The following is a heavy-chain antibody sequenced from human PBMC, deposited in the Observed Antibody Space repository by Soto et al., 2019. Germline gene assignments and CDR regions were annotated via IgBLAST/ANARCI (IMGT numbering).Heavy chain of an antibody. CDR3: ARDKGDCSSARCYNLELDH. D-gene: IGHD2-2*02. Sequence: PGGSLRLSCAASGLTFSSFAMHWVRQAPGKGLEWVAIISYDGSNKYYADSVKGRFTISRDNSKNTLYLQMNSLRPDDTAVYYCARDKGDCSSARCYNLELDHWGQGS. V-gene: IGHV3-30-3*01. CDR1: GLTFSSFA. CDR2: ISYDGSNK. J-gene: IGHJ4*02.